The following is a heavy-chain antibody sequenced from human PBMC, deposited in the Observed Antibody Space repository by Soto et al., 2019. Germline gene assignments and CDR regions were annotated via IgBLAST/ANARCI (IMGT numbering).Heavy chain of an antibody. V-gene: IGHV3-30*18. J-gene: IGHJ6*02. CDR3: AKALLRFLECAYYGMDV. Sequence: QVQLVESGGGVVQPGRSLRLSCAASGFTFSSYGMHWVRQAPGKGLEWVAVISYDGSNKYYADSVKGRFTISRDNSKNTLYLQMNSLRAEDTAVYYCAKALLRFLECAYYGMDVWGQGTTVTVSS. CDR2: ISYDGSNK. CDR1: GFTFSSYG. D-gene: IGHD3-3*01.